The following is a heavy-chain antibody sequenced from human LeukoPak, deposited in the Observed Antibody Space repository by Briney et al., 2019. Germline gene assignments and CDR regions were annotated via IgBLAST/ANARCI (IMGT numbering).Heavy chain of an antibody. CDR3: ASYNWNDVEDY. CDR2: IYYSGST. CDR1: GGSIRSYY. V-gene: IGHV4-59*01. D-gene: IGHD1-20*01. Sequence: PSETVSLTCTVSGGSIRSYYWSWIRQPPGKGLEWIGYIYYSGSTNSNPSLKSRVTISVDTSKNQFSLKVSSVTAADTAVYYCASYNWNDVEDYWGQGTLVTVSS. J-gene: IGHJ4*02.